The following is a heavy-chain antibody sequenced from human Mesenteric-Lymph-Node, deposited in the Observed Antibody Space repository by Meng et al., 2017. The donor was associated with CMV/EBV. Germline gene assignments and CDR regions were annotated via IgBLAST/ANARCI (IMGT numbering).Heavy chain of an antibody. D-gene: IGHD3-16*01. CDR1: GYTFSSSS. CDR3: ARDSGLGKGDPFDI. J-gene: IGHJ3*02. V-gene: IGHV3-21*01. Sequence: GESLKISCAASGYTFSSSSMNWVRQAPGKGLEWVSSISSTSAYIFYAGSVKGRFTISRDNAKNSLYLQINSLRAEDTAVYYCARDSGLGKGDPFDIWGQGTMVTVSS. CDR2: ISSTSAYI.